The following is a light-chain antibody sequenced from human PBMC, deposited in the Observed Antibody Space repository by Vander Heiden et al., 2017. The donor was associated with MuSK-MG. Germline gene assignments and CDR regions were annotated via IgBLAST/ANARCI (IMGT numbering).Light chain of an antibody. Sequence: IQITLSPFSLSPSVGDRGTSTCRVVQSISSYLNWYQQKPGKAPKLLIYAASSLQSGVPSRFSGSGSGTDFTLTISRLQPEDFATYYCQQSDSTLGTFGQGTKLEIK. CDR2: AAS. CDR1: QSISSY. CDR3: QQSDSTLGT. V-gene: IGKV1-39*01. J-gene: IGKJ2*01.